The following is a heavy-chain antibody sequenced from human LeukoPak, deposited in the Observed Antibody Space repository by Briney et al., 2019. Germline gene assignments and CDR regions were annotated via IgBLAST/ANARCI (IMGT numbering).Heavy chain of an antibody. CDR2: ISSSSSYI. CDR1: GFTFSSYS. CDR3: ARDFEYCSGGSCYSGVGY. D-gene: IGHD2-15*01. Sequence: GGSLRLSCAASGFTFSSYSMNWVRQAPGKGLEWVSFISSSSSYIYYADSVKGRFTISRDNAKNSLYLQMNSLRAEDTAVYYCARDFEYCSGGSCYSGVGYWGQGTLVTVSS. J-gene: IGHJ4*02. V-gene: IGHV3-21*01.